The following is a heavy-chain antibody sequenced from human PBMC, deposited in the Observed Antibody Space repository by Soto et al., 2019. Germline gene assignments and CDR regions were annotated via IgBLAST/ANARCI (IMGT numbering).Heavy chain of an antibody. D-gene: IGHD7-27*01. CDR1: GGSMTYYY. CDR2: VYYSGST. V-gene: IGHV4-59*01. Sequence: PSETLSLTCTVSGGSMTYYYWSWIRQPPGKGLDWIGYVYYSGSTNYNPSLKSRVTLSVDTSKNQFSLKLRSVTAADTAVYYCARSNPNIAFDVWGQGTMVTVSS. CDR3: ARSNPNIAFDV. J-gene: IGHJ3*01.